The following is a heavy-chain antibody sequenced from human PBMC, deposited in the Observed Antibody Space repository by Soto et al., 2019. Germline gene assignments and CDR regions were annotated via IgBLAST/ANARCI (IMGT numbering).Heavy chain of an antibody. CDR2: IYYSGST. Sequence: LSLTCTVSGGSISSYYWSWIRQPPGKGLEWIGYIYYSGSTNYNPSLKSRVTISVDTSKNQFSLKLSSVTAADTAVYYCARGRGEEYYYYGMDVWGQGTTVTVSS. V-gene: IGHV4-59*01. J-gene: IGHJ6*02. CDR3: ARGRGEEYYYYGMDV. CDR1: GGSISSYY. D-gene: IGHD2-21*01.